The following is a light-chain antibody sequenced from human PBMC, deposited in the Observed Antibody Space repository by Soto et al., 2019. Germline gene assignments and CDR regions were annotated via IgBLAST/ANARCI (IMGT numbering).Light chain of an antibody. J-gene: IGLJ3*02. CDR2: GNI. Sequence: QSVLTQPPSVSGAPGQRGTISCTGSSSNIGAGYDVHWYQQLPGTAPKLLIYGNINRPSGVPDRFSGSKSGTSASLAITGLQAEDEADYCCQSYDSSLSRRVFGGGTKLTVL. CDR3: QSYDSSLSRRV. CDR1: SSNIGAGYD. V-gene: IGLV1-40*01.